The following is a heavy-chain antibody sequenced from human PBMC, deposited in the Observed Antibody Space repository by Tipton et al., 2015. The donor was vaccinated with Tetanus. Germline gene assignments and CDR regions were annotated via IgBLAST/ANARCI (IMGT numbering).Heavy chain of an antibody. Sequence: SLRLSCAASGFTFSSYAMSWVRQAPGKGLEWVSAISGSGGSTYYAGSVKGRFTISRDNSKNTLYLQMNSLRAEDTAVYYCAKGRGLLPKQASDYWGQGTLVTVSS. CDR2: ISGSGGST. V-gene: IGHV3-23*01. D-gene: IGHD2-15*01. CDR1: GFTFSSYA. J-gene: IGHJ4*02. CDR3: AKGRGLLPKQASDY.